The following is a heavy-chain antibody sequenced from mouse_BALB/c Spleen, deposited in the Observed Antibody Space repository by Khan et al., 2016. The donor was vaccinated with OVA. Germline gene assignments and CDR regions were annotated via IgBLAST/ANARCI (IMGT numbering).Heavy chain of an antibody. CDR3: ARGYEFFPY. Sequence: VQLQQSGPDLVKPGASVKISCKASGYSFTVYYMTWVKQSHGKSPEWIGRVNPNNGDTNYNQNFKGKAILTVDKSSNTAYMGLRSLTSEDSAVFYCARGYEFFPYWGQGTLVTVSA. CDR2: VNPNNGDT. D-gene: IGHD2-12*01. CDR1: GYSFTVYY. V-gene: IGHV1-26*01. J-gene: IGHJ3*01.